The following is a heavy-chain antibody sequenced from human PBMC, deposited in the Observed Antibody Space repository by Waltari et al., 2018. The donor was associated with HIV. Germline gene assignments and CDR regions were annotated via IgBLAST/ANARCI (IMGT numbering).Heavy chain of an antibody. V-gene: IGHV1-2*02. D-gene: IGHD4-4*01. CDR1: GYTFTGYY. J-gene: IGHJ5*02. Sequence: QVQLVQSGAEVKKPGASVKVSCKASGYTFTGYYMHWVRQAPGQGLEWMGWINPNSGGTNYAQKLQGRVTMTRDTSISTAYMELSRLRSDDTAVYYCARDRTTVTTPNWFDPWGQGTLVTVSS. CDR2: INPNSGGT. CDR3: ARDRTTVTTPNWFDP.